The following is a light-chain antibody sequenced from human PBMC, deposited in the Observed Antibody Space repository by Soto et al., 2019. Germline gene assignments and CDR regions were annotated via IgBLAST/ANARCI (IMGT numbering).Light chain of an antibody. Sequence: EIVLTQSPGTLSLSPGERATLSCRASQSVSNNYVAWYQQKPGQAPRLLIYGASNRATGIPDRFSGSGSATEFTLTISSLQSEDFVVYYCQQYNNWPLITFGQGTRLEIK. CDR2: GAS. CDR3: QQYNNWPLIT. J-gene: IGKJ5*01. CDR1: QSVSNN. V-gene: IGKV3D-15*01.